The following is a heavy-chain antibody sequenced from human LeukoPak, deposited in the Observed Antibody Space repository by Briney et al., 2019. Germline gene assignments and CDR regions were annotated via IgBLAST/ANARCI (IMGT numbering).Heavy chain of an antibody. CDR2: ISWNSGSI. V-gene: IGHV3-9*01. Sequence: GGSLRLSCAASGFTFDDYAMHWVRQAPGKGLEWVSGISWNSGSIGYADSVKGRFTISRDNAKNSLYLQMNSLRAEDTAVYYCARDWEEWRCLDYWGQGTLVTVSS. D-gene: IGHD2-15*01. CDR3: ARDWEEWRCLDY. CDR1: GFTFDDYA. J-gene: IGHJ4*02.